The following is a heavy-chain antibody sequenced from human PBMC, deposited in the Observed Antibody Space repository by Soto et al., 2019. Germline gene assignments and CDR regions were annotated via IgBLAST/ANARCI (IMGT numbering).Heavy chain of an antibody. CDR2: LGTGGDT. Sequence: EVQLVQSGGGLVQPGGSLRLSCAASGFTFSSHDMHWVRQPIGKGLEWVSALGTGGDTHYPGSVNGRFTISRNSAKTALFLQMKSLRAGDTAVYYWARGYYYGMDVLGQGTTVNVSS. CDR3: ARGYYYGMDV. CDR1: GFTFSSHD. J-gene: IGHJ6*02. V-gene: IGHV3-13*01.